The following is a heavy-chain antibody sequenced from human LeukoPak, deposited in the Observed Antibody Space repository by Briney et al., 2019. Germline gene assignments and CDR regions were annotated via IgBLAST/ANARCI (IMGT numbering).Heavy chain of an antibody. V-gene: IGHV3-64D*06. CDR1: GFSFSTYA. J-gene: IGHJ4*01. D-gene: IGHD1-1*01. CDR2: ISSNGGST. CDR3: VRDRVGSGYFDY. Sequence: PGGCPSLACSASGFSFSTYAIHWVRQAPGKGLEYVSTISSNGGSTYYAAFVKGRFTISRDNSKNTLYLQMSSLRPEDTAVYYCVRDRVGSGYFDYWG.